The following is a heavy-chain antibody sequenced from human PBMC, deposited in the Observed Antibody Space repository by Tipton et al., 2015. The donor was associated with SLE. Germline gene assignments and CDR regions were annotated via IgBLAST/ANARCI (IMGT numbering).Heavy chain of an antibody. V-gene: IGHV3-23*01. J-gene: IGHJ4*02. CDR2: ISGSGHNT. D-gene: IGHD2-8*01. CDR1: GFTFSSYA. CDR3: AKERTIPFDY. Sequence: SLRLSCAASGFTFSSYAMSWVRQAPGEGLEWVSSISGSGHNTYYADSLKGRFTISRDNSKNTLYLQMNSLRVEDTAVYYCAKERTIPFDYWGPGTLVTVSS.